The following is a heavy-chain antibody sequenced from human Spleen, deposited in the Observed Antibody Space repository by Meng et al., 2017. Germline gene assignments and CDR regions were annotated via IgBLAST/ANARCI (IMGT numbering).Heavy chain of an antibody. CDR1: VCSVCSGNSY. CDR3: ARSYGSGTYWYFDL. V-gene: IGHV4-61*03. Sequence: PSTPLSLPCTVAVCSVCSGNSYRRCVLHPPGKGLDVIGFIYHTGSTDCNPSLKRRVTISVDTSNNHFSLKLTSVTAADTAVYYCARSYGSGTYWYFDLWGRGTLVTVSS. CDR2: IYHTGST. J-gene: IGHJ2*01. D-gene: IGHD3-10*01.